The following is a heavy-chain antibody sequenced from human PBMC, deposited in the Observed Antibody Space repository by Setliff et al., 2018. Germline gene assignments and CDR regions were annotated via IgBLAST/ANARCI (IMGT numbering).Heavy chain of an antibody. CDR1: GGSFTNYY. J-gene: IGHJ4*02. CDR3: RYWSGYYNNDY. V-gene: IGHV4-34*01. D-gene: IGHD3-3*01. CDR2: INHSGST. Sequence: SETLSLTCTVYGGSFTNYYWGWIRQSPGKGLEWIGEINHSGSTNYNPSLKSRLTISVYASTNQFSLKLYSVTAADTAVYYCRYWSGYYNNDYWGQGTLVTVSS.